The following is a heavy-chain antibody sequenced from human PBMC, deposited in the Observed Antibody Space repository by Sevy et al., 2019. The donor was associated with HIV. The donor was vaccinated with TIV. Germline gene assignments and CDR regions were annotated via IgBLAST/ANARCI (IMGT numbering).Heavy chain of an antibody. CDR1: GFTLSDYY. CDR3: ARDHVKDGDLGDYYYCAMDV. J-gene: IGHJ6*02. V-gene: IGHV3-11*01. CDR2: ISGSDNTK. D-gene: IGHD4-17*01. Sequence: GGSLRLSCAASGFTLSDYYMSWIRQAPGKGLEWVSYISGSDNTKYYADSVKGRFSISRDNAKNSLYLQMNSLRAEDTAVYYCARDHVKDGDLGDYYYCAMDVWGQGTTVTVSS.